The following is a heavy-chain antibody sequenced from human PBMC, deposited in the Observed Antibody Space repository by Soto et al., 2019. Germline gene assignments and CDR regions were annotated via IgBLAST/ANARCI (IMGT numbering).Heavy chain of an antibody. CDR2: ISNDGSNN. J-gene: IGHJ5*02. CDR1: GFSFRSYA. D-gene: IGHD6-6*01. CDR3: GRDRRQLVLFYFDP. Sequence: QVQMVESGGGVVQPGRSLRLSCAASGFSFRSYAMHWVRQAPGKGLEWVAVISNDGSNNLYADSVKGRFTISRDNSKKSLYLQMDSRLIKDTALYYFGRDRRQLVLFYFDPWGQGTLVTVSS. V-gene: IGHV3-30*14.